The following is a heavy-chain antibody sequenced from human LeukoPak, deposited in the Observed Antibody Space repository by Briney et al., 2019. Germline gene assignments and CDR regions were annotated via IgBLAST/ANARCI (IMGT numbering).Heavy chain of an antibody. CDR2: IYHSGST. V-gene: IGHV4-38-2*01. CDR1: GYSISSGYY. D-gene: IGHD2-21*01. J-gene: IGHJ3*02. CDR3: ASSVVVMPNDAFDI. Sequence: NPSETLSLTCAVSGYSISSGYYWGWIRQPPGKGLEWIGSIYHSGSTYYNPSLKSRVTISVDTSKNQFSLKLSSVTAADTAVYYCASSVVVMPNDAFDIWGQGTMVTVSS.